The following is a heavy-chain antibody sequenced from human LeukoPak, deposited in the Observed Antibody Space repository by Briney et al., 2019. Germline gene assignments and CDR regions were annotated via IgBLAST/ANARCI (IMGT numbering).Heavy chain of an antibody. V-gene: IGHV4-39*01. Sequence: SETLSLTCTVSGGSISSSSYYWGWIRQPPGKGLEWIGSIYYSGSTYYNPSLKSRVAISVDTSKNQFSLKLSSVTAADTAAYYCASNSGYDLAEYFDYWGQGTLVTVSS. D-gene: IGHD5-12*01. J-gene: IGHJ4*02. CDR2: IYYSGST. CDR1: GGSISSSSYY. CDR3: ASNSGYDLAEYFDY.